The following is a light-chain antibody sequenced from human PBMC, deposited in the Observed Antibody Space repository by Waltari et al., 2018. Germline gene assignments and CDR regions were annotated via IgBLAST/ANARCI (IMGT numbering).Light chain of an antibody. CDR3: QQLNSYPLFT. J-gene: IGKJ3*01. V-gene: IGKV1-9*01. CDR2: AAS. CDR1: QGISSY. Sequence: IQLTQSPSSLSASVGDRVTITCRASQGISSYLAWYPQKPGKDPKLLIHAASTLQSGVPSRFSGSGSGTDFTLTISSLQPEDFATYYCQQLNSYPLFTFGPGTKVDIK.